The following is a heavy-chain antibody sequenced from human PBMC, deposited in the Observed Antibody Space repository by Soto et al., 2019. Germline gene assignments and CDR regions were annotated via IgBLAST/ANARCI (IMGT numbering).Heavy chain of an antibody. Sequence: ASVKVSCKSSGYTFTSYGISWVRQAPGQGLEWMGWISAYNGNTNYAQKLQGRVTMTTDTSTSTAYMELRSLRSDDTAVYYCARCIYYYDSSGYSNWFDPWGQGTLVTVS. V-gene: IGHV1-18*01. D-gene: IGHD3-22*01. CDR3: ARCIYYYDSSGYSNWFDP. J-gene: IGHJ5*02. CDR2: ISAYNGNT. CDR1: GYTFTSYG.